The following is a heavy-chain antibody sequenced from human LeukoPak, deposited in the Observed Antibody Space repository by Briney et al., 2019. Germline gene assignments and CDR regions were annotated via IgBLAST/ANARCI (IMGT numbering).Heavy chain of an antibody. D-gene: IGHD6-19*01. Sequence: ASVKVSCKASGYTFNNHYMYWVRQAPGQGLEWMGVINPSGGSTSYAQKFQGRVTMSRDTSTRTVYMEVNSLRSEDTAVYYCARQGTYSSAIGMGYWGQGTLVTVSS. CDR1: GYTFNNHY. J-gene: IGHJ4*02. CDR3: ARQGTYSSAIGMGY. V-gene: IGHV1-46*02. CDR2: INPSGGST.